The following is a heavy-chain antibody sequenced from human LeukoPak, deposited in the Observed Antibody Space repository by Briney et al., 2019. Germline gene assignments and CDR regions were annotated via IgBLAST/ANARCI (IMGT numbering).Heavy chain of an antibody. CDR3: ARSGSGSYTEFDY. Sequence: SVKVSCKASGGTFSSYAISWVRQAPGQGLEWMGGIIPIFGTANYAQKFQGRVTITTDESTSTAYMELSSLRSEDTAVYCCARSGSGSYTEFDYWGQGTLVTVSS. CDR2: IIPIFGTA. V-gene: IGHV1-69*05. CDR1: GGTFSSYA. D-gene: IGHD3-10*01. J-gene: IGHJ4*02.